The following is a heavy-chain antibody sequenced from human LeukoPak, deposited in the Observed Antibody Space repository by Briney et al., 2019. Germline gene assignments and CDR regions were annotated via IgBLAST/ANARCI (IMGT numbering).Heavy chain of an antibody. Sequence: GGSLRLSCAASGFTFSSYSINWVRQAPGKGLEWVSSISSGSGYIYYADSVKGRFTISRDNAKNSLYLQMNSLRAEDTAVYYCARSLTRNNWFDPWGQGTLVTVSS. J-gene: IGHJ5*02. CDR1: GFTFSSYS. D-gene: IGHD1-14*01. CDR3: ARSLTRNNWFDP. CDR2: ISSGSGYI. V-gene: IGHV3-21*01.